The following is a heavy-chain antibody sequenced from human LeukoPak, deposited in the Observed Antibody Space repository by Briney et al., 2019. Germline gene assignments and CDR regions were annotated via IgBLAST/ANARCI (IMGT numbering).Heavy chain of an antibody. V-gene: IGHV4-59*01. D-gene: IGHD2-21*02. J-gene: IGHJ3*02. Sequence: SETLSLTCTVSGGSISSYYWSWIRQPPGKGLEWIGYIYYSGSTNYNPSLKSRVTISVDTSKNQFSLKLSSVTAADTAVYYCARVAYCGGDCYSRGAFDIWGQGTMVTVSS. CDR3: ARVAYCGGDCYSRGAFDI. CDR1: GGSISSYY. CDR2: IYYSGST.